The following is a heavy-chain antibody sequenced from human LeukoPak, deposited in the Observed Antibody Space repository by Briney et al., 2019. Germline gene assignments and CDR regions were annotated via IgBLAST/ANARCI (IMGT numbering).Heavy chain of an antibody. CDR1: GYTFTSYG. D-gene: IGHD3-10*01. CDR3: ARDESLWFGESNWFDP. Sequence: ASVKVSCKASGYTFTSYGISWVRQAPGQGLEWMGWISAYNGNTNYAQKLQGRVTMTTDTSTSTAYMEPRSLRSDDTAVYYCARDESLWFGESNWFDPWGQGTLVTVSS. J-gene: IGHJ5*02. CDR2: ISAYNGNT. V-gene: IGHV1-18*01.